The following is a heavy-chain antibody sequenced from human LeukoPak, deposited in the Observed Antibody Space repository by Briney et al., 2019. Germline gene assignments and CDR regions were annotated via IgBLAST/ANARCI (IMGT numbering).Heavy chain of an antibody. CDR2: INHSGST. CDR1: GGSFSGYY. J-gene: IGHJ4*02. V-gene: IGHV4-34*01. CDR3: ARGYSYADY. Sequence: PSETLSLTCAVYGGSFSGYYRSWIRQPPGKGLEWIGEINHSGSTNYNPSLKSRVTISVDTSKNQFSLKLSSVTAADTAVYYCARGYSYADYWGQGTLVTASS. D-gene: IGHD5-18*01.